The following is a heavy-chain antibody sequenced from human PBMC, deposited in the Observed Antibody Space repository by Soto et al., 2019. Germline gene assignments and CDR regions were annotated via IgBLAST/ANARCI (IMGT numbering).Heavy chain of an antibody. V-gene: IGHV1-69*01. CDR2: IIPIFGTA. CDR1: GGTSSSYA. Sequence: QVQLVQSGAEVKKPGSSVKVSCKASGGTSSSYAISWVRQAPGQGLEWMGGIIPIFGTANYAQKFQGRVTITADESTSTAYMELSSLRSEDTAVYYCAGGTYCGGDCYSLFAFDIWGQGTMVTVSS. D-gene: IGHD2-21*02. CDR3: AGGTYCGGDCYSLFAFDI. J-gene: IGHJ3*02.